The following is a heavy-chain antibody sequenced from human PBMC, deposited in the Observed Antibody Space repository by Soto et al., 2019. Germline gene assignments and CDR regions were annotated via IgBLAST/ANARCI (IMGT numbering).Heavy chain of an antibody. Sequence: ASVKVSCKVSGYTLTELSMHWVRQAPGKGLEWMGGFDPEDGETIYAQKFQGRVTMTEDTSTDTAYLELSSLRSEDTAVYYCARDPNDSSAYYHHYYYGMDVWGQGTTVTVSS. CDR3: ARDPNDSSAYYHHYYYGMDV. CDR1: GYTLTELS. V-gene: IGHV1-24*01. D-gene: IGHD3-22*01. J-gene: IGHJ6*02. CDR2: FDPEDGET.